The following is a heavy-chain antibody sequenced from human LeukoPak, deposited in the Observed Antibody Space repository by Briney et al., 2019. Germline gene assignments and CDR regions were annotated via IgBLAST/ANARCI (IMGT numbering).Heavy chain of an antibody. CDR1: GYTFTSYD. D-gene: IGHD3-10*01. J-gene: IGHJ6*03. Sequence: ASVKVSCKASGYTFTSYDINWVRQAAGQGLEWMGWMNPNSGNTGYAQKFQGRVTMTRNTSITTAYMELSSLRSEDTAVYYCGRGDFRGLGGLGSYYYYYYMDVWGKGTTVTISS. V-gene: IGHV1-8*01. CDR2: MNPNSGNT. CDR3: GRGDFRGLGGLGSYYYYYYMDV.